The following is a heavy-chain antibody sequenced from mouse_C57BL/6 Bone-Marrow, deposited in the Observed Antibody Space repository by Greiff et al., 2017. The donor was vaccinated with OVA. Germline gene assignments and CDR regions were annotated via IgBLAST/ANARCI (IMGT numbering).Heavy chain of an antibody. CDR3: ARGDYGSSRAWFAY. CDR1: GYTFTDYN. V-gene: IGHV1-18*01. D-gene: IGHD1-1*01. J-gene: IGHJ3*01. CDR2: INPNNGGT. Sequence: VQLQQSGPELVKPGASVKIPCKASGYTFTDYNMDWVKQSPGKSLEWIGDINPNNGGTIYNQKFKGKATLTVDKSSSTAYMELRSLTSEDTAVYYCARGDYGSSRAWFAYWGQGTLVTVSA.